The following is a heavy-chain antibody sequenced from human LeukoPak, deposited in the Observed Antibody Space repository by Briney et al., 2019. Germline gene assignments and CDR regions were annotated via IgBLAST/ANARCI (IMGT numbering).Heavy chain of an antibody. CDR1: GFIFSSYW. CDR3: AREVRGYSYGFDY. J-gene: IGHJ4*02. V-gene: IGHV3-74*01. CDR2: INSDGSST. Sequence: PGGSLRLSCAASGFIFSSYWMHWVRQAPGKGLVWVSRINSDGSSTSYADSVKGRFTISRDNAKNTLYLQMNSLRAEDTAVYYCAREVRGYSYGFDYWGQGTLVTVSS. D-gene: IGHD5-18*01.